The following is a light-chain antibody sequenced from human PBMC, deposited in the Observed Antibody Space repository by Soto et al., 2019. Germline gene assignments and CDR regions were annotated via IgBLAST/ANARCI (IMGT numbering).Light chain of an antibody. CDR1: QTISNY. V-gene: IGKV1-39*01. CDR3: QQSYISPRT. J-gene: IGKJ1*01. CDR2: AAS. Sequence: DIQMTQSPSSLSASAGDRVTITCRASQTISNYLNWYQQKPGKAPKLLIYAASSLQSGVPARFSGSGSGTDFTLAISSLQPEDFATYYCQQSYISPRTFGLGTKVEIK.